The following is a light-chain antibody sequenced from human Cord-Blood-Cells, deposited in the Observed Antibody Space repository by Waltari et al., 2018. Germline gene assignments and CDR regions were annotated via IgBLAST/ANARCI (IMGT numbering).Light chain of an antibody. V-gene: IGLV2-11*01. CDR1: SSAVGGYNY. Sequence: QSALPQPRSVSGSPGPSVTISCTGTSSAVGGYNYVSWYQQHPGKAPKLMIYDVSKRPSGVPDRFSGSKSGNTASLTISGLQAEDEADYYCCSYAGSYTWVFGGGTKLTVL. CDR3: CSYAGSYTWV. CDR2: DVS. J-gene: IGLJ3*02.